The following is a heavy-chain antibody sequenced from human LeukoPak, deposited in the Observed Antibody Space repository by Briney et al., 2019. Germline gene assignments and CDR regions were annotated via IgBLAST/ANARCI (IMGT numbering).Heavy chain of an antibody. J-gene: IGHJ4*02. D-gene: IGHD3-10*01. Sequence: ASVKVSCKASGYSFNNYGISWVRQAPGQGLEWMGWISAYDGETRCKQNLQGRVTMTTDTSTSTAYMELTSLTTDGPAVYYCARVPSSAHQLFSSDYWGQGTLVTVSS. CDR2: ISAYDGET. CDR3: ARVPSSAHQLFSSDY. CDR1: GYSFNNYG. V-gene: IGHV1-18*01.